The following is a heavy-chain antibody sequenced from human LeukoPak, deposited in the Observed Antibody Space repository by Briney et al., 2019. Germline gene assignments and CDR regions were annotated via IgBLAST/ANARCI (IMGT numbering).Heavy chain of an antibody. V-gene: IGHV1-18*01. J-gene: IGHJ4*02. D-gene: IGHD2-2*01. Sequence: ASVKVSCKASGYTFTSYGISWVRQAPGEGLEWMGSISANNGNTNYAQTLQGRVTMTTDTSTSTAYMELRSLRSDDTAVYYCARGPPRVVPAASLDYWGQGTLVTVSS. CDR3: ARGPPRVVPAASLDY. CDR1: GYTFTSYG. CDR2: ISANNGNT.